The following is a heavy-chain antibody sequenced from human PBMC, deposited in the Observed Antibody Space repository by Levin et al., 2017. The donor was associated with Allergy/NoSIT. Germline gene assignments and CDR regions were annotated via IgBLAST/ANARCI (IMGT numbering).Heavy chain of an antibody. CDR3: ARGTCGGDCSVGY. J-gene: IGHJ4*02. CDR2: LNGGNGNT. V-gene: IGHV1-3*01. D-gene: IGHD2-21*02. Sequence: PGESLKISCQTSGYTFTSYAIHWVRQAPGQRPEWMGWLNGGNGNTKYSQKFQDRVNITRDTSASTVYMELSSLRSEDTAVYFCARGTCGGDCSVGYWGQGTPVTVSS. CDR1: GYTFTSYA.